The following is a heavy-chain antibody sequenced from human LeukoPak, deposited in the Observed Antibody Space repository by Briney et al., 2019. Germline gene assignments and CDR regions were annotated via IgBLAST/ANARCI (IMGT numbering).Heavy chain of an antibody. Sequence: GGSLRLSCAASGFTFSSYEMNWVRQAPGKGLEWVSSISSSSSYIYYADSVKGRFTISRDNAKNSLYLQMNSLRAEDTAVYYCARGSRFVPAAMGYYYYMDVWGKGTTVTVSS. V-gene: IGHV3-21*01. J-gene: IGHJ6*03. D-gene: IGHD2-2*01. CDR2: ISSSSSYI. CDR1: GFTFSSYE. CDR3: ARGSRFVPAAMGYYYYMDV.